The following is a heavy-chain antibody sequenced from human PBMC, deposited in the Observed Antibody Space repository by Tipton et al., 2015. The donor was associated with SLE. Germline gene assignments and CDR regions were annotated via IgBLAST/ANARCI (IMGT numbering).Heavy chain of an antibody. CDR2: IYTRGST. CDR1: GGSISSSSYY. V-gene: IGHV4-61*09. CDR3: ARALGTYDFCSGSQIPVLLPALDY. J-gene: IGHJ4*02. D-gene: IGHD3-3*01. Sequence: TLSLTCTVSGGSISSSSYYWSWIRQPPGKGLEWIGYIYTRGSTNYNPSLKSRVTISVDTSKNQFSLKLSSVTAADTAVYYCARALGTYDFCSGSQIPVLLPALDYWGQGTLVTVSS.